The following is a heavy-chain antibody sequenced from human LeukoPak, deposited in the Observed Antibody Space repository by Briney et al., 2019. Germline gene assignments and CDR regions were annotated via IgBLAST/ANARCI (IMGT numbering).Heavy chain of an antibody. CDR1: GFTFSSYS. CDR3: ARRPVAAAVLDY. CDR2: ISSSSSYI. V-gene: IGHV3-21*01. D-gene: IGHD6-13*01. J-gene: IGHJ4*02. Sequence: GGSLRPSCAASGFTFSSYSMNWVRQAPGKGLEWVSSISSSSSYIYYADSVKGRFTISRDNAKNSLYLQMNSLRAEDTAVYYCARRPVAAAVLDYWGQGTLVTVSS.